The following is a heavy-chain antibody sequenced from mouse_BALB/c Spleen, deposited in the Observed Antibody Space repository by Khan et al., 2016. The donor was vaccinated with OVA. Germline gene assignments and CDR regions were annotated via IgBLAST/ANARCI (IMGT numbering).Heavy chain of an antibody. V-gene: IGHV1-54*01. CDR1: GYAFTNYL. J-gene: IGHJ3*01. CDR3: ARSGYGFGAY. Sequence: QVRLQQSGAELVRPGTSLKVSCKASGYAFTNYLIEWVKQRPGQGLEWIGVINPGSGGTNYNEKFKAKATLTADKSSSTAYMQLSSLTSDDSAVYFCARSGYGFGAYWGQGTLVTVSA. D-gene: IGHD3-2*02. CDR2: INPGSGGT.